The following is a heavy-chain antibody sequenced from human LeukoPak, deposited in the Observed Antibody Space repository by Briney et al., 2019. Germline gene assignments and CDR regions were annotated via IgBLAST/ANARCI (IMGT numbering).Heavy chain of an antibody. CDR1: GFTFSSYT. D-gene: IGHD6-6*01. CDR2: ISSSSSYI. V-gene: IGHV3-21*01. Sequence: PGGSLRLSCAASGFTFSSYTMNWVRQAPGKGLEWVSSISSSSSYIYYADSVKGRLTISRDNAKNSLYLQMNSLRAEDTAVYYCARDPRIAAHFDYWGQGTLVTVSS. J-gene: IGHJ4*02. CDR3: ARDPRIAAHFDY.